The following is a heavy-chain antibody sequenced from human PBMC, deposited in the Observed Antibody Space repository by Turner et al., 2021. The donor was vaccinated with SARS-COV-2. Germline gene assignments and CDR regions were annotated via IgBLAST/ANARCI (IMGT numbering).Heavy chain of an antibody. CDR1: GYTFTGYY. CDR3: ARSRYTYGSYYYYGMDV. D-gene: IGHD5-18*01. J-gene: IGHJ6*02. V-gene: IGHV1-2*02. CDR2: INPNSGGT. Sequence: QVQLVQSGAGVKKPAASVKVYCTASGYTFTGYYMHWVRQAPGQVLEWMGWINPNSGGTNYAQKFKVSVTMTWDTSISTAYMELSRLRSDDTAVYYCARSRYTYGSYYYYGMDVWGQGTTVTVSS.